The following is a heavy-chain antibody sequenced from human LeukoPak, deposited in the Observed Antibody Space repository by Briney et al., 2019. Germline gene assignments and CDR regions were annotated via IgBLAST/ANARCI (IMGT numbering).Heavy chain of an antibody. CDR2: IYSYGTT. D-gene: IGHD6-13*01. CDR1: GFTVSSNY. V-gene: IGHV3-66*01. J-gene: IGHJ4*02. CDR3: ARESAPGYIDY. Sequence: GGSLRLSCAASGFTVSSNYMTWVRQAPGKGLEWVSVIYSYGTTYYADSVKGRFTISRDNSKNTVFLQMNSLRVEDTAVYYCARESAPGYIDYWGQGTLVTVSS.